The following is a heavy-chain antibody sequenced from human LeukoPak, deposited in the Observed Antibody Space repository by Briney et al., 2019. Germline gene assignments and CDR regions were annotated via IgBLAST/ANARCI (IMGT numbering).Heavy chain of an antibody. D-gene: IGHD3-16*02. CDR3: AKDLFVWGSYRYTGDFDY. CDR2: IYSGGST. J-gene: IGHJ4*02. CDR1: GFTVSNNY. Sequence: GGSLRLSCAASGFTVSNNYMSWVRQAPGKGLEWVSVIYSGGSTYYADSVKGRFTISRDNSKNTLYLQMNSLRAEDTAVYYCAKDLFVWGSYRYTGDFDYWGQGTLVTVSS. V-gene: IGHV3-53*01.